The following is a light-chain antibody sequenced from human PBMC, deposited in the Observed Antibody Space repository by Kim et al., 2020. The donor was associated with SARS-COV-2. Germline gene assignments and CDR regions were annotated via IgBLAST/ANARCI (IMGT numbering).Light chain of an antibody. CDR3: QQYGSSPS. Sequence: EIVLTQSPGTLSLSPGERATLSCRASQSVRSSYLAWYQHKPGQAPRLLIYGASSRATGIPDRFSGSGSGTDFTLTISRLEPEDFAVYYCQQYGSSPSFGGGTKVEIK. CDR1: QSVRSSY. V-gene: IGKV3-20*01. CDR2: GAS. J-gene: IGKJ4*01.